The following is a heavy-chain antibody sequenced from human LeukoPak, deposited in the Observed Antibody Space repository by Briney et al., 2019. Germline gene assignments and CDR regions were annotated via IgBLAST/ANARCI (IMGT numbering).Heavy chain of an antibody. CDR2: IYSGGST. J-gene: IGHJ4*02. D-gene: IGHD1-26*01. CDR1: GFTVSSNY. CDR3: AREDVDIVGAYYFDY. V-gene: IGHV3-53*01. Sequence: GGSLRLSCAASGFTVSSNYMSWVRQAPGKGLEWVSVIYSGGSTYYADSVKGRFTISRDNSKNTLYLQMNSLRAEDTAVYYCAREDVDIVGAYYFDYWGQGTLVTVSS.